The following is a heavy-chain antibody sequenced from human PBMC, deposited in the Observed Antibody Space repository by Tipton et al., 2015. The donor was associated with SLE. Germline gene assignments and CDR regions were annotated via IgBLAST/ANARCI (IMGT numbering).Heavy chain of an antibody. CDR2: INHRGST. D-gene: IGHD2-15*01. CDR3: ARQVAGVARDYFDY. Sequence: TLSLTCAVYGGSLSDYYWTLIRQPPGKGLEWIGEINHRGSTIYNPSLKSRLTISEDRSKKQFSLRLTSVTAADTAVYSCARQVAGVARDYFDYWGQGTLVTVSS. CDR1: GGSLSDYY. J-gene: IGHJ4*02. V-gene: IGHV4-34*01.